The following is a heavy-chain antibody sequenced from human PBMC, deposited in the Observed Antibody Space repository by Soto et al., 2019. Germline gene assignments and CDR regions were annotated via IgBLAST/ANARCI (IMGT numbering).Heavy chain of an antibody. CDR2: ISYDGSNK. CDR3: ADLSGSVDNWLEP. J-gene: IGHJ5*02. Sequence: RLSCAASGLTFSSYGMHWVRQAPGKGLEWVAVISYDGSNKYYADSVKGRFTISRDNSKNTLYLQMDSLRAEDTAVYYCADLSGSVDNWLEPWGQGTLVTVFS. CDR1: GLTFSSYG. D-gene: IGHD1-26*01. V-gene: IGHV3-30*03.